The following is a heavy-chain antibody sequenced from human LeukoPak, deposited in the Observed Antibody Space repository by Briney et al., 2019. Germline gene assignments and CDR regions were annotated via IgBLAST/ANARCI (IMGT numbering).Heavy chain of an antibody. CDR3: ARAVCFGELFFDY. CDR2: IYSGGST. D-gene: IGHD3-10*01. V-gene: IGHV3-53*01. J-gene: IGHJ4*02. CDR1: GFTVSSNY. Sequence: GGSPRLSCAASGFTVSSNYMSWVRPAPGKGLEWVSVIYSGGSTYYADSVLGRFTISRDNSKNTLYLQMNGLRAEDTAVYYCARAVCFGELFFDYWVQGGLVSVSS.